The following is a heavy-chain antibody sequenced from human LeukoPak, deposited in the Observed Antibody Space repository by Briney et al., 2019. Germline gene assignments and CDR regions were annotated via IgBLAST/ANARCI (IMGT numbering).Heavy chain of an antibody. CDR1: GYRFTTFW. CDR3: ARPSYSSGWYFDS. J-gene: IGHJ4*02. CDR2: IYPGDSDT. V-gene: IGHV5-51*01. Sequence: GESLKISCKGSGYRFTTFWIDWVRQMPGKGLEWMGVIYPGDSDTRYSPSFQGQVTISADNSISTAYLQWSSLKASDTAMYYCARPSYSSGWYFDSWGQGTLVTVSS. D-gene: IGHD6-19*01.